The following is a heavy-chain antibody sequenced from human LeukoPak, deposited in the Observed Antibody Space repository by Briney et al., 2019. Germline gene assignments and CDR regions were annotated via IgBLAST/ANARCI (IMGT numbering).Heavy chain of an antibody. D-gene: IGHD3-22*01. J-gene: IGHJ4*02. CDR3: ARHYYDSSVYDY. CDR1: GGSISSYY. CDR2: IYYSGST. Sequence: PSETLSLTCTVSGGSISSYYWSWIRQPPGKGLEWIGYIYYSGSTNYNPSLKSRVTISVDTSKNQFSLKLSSVTAADTAVYYCARHYYDSSVYDYWGQGTLVTVSS. V-gene: IGHV4-59*08.